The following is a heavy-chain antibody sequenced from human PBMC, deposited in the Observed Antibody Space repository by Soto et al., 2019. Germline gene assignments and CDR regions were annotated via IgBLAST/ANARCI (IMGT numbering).Heavy chain of an antibody. CDR2: ISYDGSNK. CDR3: AKEGGIAVAESYFDY. CDR1: GFTFSSYA. J-gene: IGHJ4*02. V-gene: IGHV3-30-3*01. Sequence: GGSLRLSCAASGFTFSSYAMHWVRQAPGKGLEWVAVISYDGSNKYYADSVKGRFTISRDNSKNTLYLQMNSLRAEDTAVYYCAKEGGIAVAESYFDYWGQGTLVTVSS. D-gene: IGHD6-19*01.